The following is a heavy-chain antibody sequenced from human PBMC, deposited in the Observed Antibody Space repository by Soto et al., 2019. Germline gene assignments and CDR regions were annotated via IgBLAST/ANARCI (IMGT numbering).Heavy chain of an antibody. J-gene: IGHJ6*02. CDR2: INHSGST. V-gene: IGHV4-34*01. CDR1: GGSFSGYY. CDR3: ARGQVDFSGGSGPLSGYYYYYGMDV. D-gene: IGHD2-15*01. Sequence: QVQLQQWGAGLLKPSETLSLTCAVYGGSFSGYYWSWSRQPPGKGLEWIGEINHSGSTNYNPSLKSLVTISVDTTKNQFSLKLSSVAAADTALYYCARGQVDFSGGSGPLSGYYYYYGMDVWGQGTTVTVSS.